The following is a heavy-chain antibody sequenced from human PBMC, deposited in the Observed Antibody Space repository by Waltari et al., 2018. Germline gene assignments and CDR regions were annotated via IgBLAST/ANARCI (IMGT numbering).Heavy chain of an antibody. V-gene: IGHV1-2*06. CDR3: ARAEVGAYGY. CDR1: GYTFTGYY. Sequence: QVQLVQSGAEVKKPGASVKVSCKASGYTFTGYYMHWVRQAPGQGLEWMGRINPNSGGTSYAQKFQGRVTMTRDTSTSTVYMELSSLRSEDTAVYYCARAEVGAYGYWGQGTLVTVSS. D-gene: IGHD1-26*01. CDR2: INPNSGGT. J-gene: IGHJ4*02.